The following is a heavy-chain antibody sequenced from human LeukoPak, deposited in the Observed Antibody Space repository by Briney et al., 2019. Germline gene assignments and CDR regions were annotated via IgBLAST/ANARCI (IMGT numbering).Heavy chain of an antibody. D-gene: IGHD6-6*01. V-gene: IGHV3-23*01. J-gene: IGHJ4*02. CDR2: ISGSGSST. CDR1: GFTFNNYA. Sequence: PGGSLRLSCAASGFTFNNYAMTWVRQAPGKGLEWVSAISGSGSSTYYADSVKGRFTISRDNSKNSLYLQMDSLRADDTAVYYCAKLATRLAARPNFDYWGLGTLDAVSS. CDR3: AKLATRLAARPNFDY.